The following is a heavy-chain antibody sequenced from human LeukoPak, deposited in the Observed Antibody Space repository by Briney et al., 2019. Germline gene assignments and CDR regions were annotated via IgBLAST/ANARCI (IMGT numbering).Heavy chain of an antibody. J-gene: IGHJ3*02. D-gene: IGHD5-12*01. CDR1: GYTFTYRY. Sequence: ASVKVSCKASGYTFTYRYLHWVRQAPGQALEWMGWITPFNGNTNYAQQFQDRVTITRDRSRNTVYMELNSLRFEDTAMYYCARSPFSGDDDAFEIWGQGTMVTVSS. CDR2: ITPFNGNT. V-gene: IGHV1-45*02. CDR3: ARSPFSGDDDAFEI.